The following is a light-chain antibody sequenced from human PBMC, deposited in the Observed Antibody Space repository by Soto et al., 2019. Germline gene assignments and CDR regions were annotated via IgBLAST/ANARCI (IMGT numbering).Light chain of an antibody. CDR3: SSYSRSSFYV. Sequence: QSVLTQPACVSGSPGQSITISCTGTSSDVGGYIYVSWYQQHPGKAPKLMIYEVSNRPSGVSNRFSGSKSGNTASLTISGLQAEDEADYYCSSYSRSSFYVFGTGTKVTVL. CDR2: EVS. J-gene: IGLJ1*01. V-gene: IGLV2-14*01. CDR1: SSDVGGYIY.